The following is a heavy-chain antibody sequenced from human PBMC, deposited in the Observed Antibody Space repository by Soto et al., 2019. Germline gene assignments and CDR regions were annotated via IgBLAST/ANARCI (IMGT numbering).Heavy chain of an antibody. CDR1: GDSISSSTYY. J-gene: IGHJ4*02. CDR3: ARHFLLRRIDY. Sequence: QLQLQESGPGLVKPSETLSLTCTVSGDSISSSTYYWGWIRQPPGKGLEWIGTIYYSGSTHYNPSLKSRVTISVDTSKNQFSLKLSSVTAADTAVYYCARHFLLRRIDYWGQGTLVAVSS. D-gene: IGHD2-15*01. CDR2: IYYSGST. V-gene: IGHV4-39*01.